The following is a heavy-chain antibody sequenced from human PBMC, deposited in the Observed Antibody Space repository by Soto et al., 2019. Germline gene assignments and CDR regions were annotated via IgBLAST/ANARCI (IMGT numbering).Heavy chain of an antibody. CDR1: GYTFSKYW. CDR2: IYPGGSDA. V-gene: IGHV5-51*01. D-gene: IGHD3-10*01. J-gene: IGHJ4*02. CDR3: ARQGGEYNTMSDY. Sequence: GESLKISCKGSGYTFSKYWIGWVRQTPGKGLEWMGMIYPGGSDARYSPSFEGQVTFSVDKSINTAYLQRDSLKASDTAMYYCARQGGEYNTMSDYWGQGTLVTVSS.